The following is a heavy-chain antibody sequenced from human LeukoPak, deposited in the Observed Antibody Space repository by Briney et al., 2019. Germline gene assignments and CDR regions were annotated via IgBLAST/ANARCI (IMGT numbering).Heavy chain of an antibody. CDR2: IYHSGGT. CDR3: AGLTPAVDY. Sequence: PSETLSLTCAVSGYSLSSGHYWGWIRQPPGKGLEWIGSIYHSGGTYYNPSLKSRVTISVDTSKNQFSLKMKSVTAADTAVYYCAGLTPAVDYCSQGTLVTVSS. CDR1: GYSLSSGHY. J-gene: IGHJ4*02. V-gene: IGHV4-38-2*01.